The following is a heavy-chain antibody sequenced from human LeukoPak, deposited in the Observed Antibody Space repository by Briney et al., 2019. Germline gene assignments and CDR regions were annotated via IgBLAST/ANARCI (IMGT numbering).Heavy chain of an antibody. D-gene: IGHD1/OR15-1a*01. CDR2: IANDGGST. Sequence: PGGSLRLSCAASGFTFTTYALSWVRQAPGKGLEWVSSIANDGGSTYYADSVKGRFTISRDNSRNTVYLQMSSLRAEDMAVYYCAKSHSVEQRGYFDYWGQGTLVPVSS. V-gene: IGHV3-23*01. J-gene: IGHJ4*02. CDR1: GFTFTTYA. CDR3: AKSHSVEQRGYFDY.